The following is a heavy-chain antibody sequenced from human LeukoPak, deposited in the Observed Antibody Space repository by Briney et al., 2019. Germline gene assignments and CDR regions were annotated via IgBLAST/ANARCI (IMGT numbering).Heavy chain of an antibody. CDR3: ARTDNYQWPYAFDI. J-gene: IGHJ3*02. D-gene: IGHD6-19*01. V-gene: IGHV4-59*01. Sequence: SETLSLTCTVSGGSISSYYWSWIRQPPGKGLEWIGYIYYSGSTNYNPSLKSRVTISVDTSKNQFSLKLSSVTAADTAVYYCARTDNYQWPYAFDIWGQGTMVTVSS. CDR2: IYYSGST. CDR1: GGSISSYY.